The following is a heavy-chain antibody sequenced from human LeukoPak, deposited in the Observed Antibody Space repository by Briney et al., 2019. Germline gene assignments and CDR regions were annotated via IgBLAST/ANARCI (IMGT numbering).Heavy chain of an antibody. Sequence: PGGSLRLSCAASGFTFSSYAMSWVRQAPGKGLEWVSAISGSGGSTYYADSVKGRFTISRDNSKNTLYLQMNSLRAEDTAVYYCARVSRRIVVVPAGGSWFDPWGQGTLVTVSS. CDR1: GFTFSSYA. CDR2: ISGSGGST. D-gene: IGHD2-2*01. J-gene: IGHJ5*02. V-gene: IGHV3-23*01. CDR3: ARVSRRIVVVPAGGSWFDP.